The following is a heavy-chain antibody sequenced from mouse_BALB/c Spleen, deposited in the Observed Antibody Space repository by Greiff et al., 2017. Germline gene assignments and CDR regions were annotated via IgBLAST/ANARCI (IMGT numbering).Heavy chain of an antibody. CDR2: ISSGGSYT. J-gene: IGHJ4*01. V-gene: IGHV5-9-4*01. D-gene: IGHD1-1*02. Sequence: EVKLVESGGGLVKPGGSLKLSCAASGFTFSSYAMSWVRQSPEKRLEWVAEISSGGSYTYYPDTVTGRFTISRDNAKNTLYLEMSSLRSEDTAMYYCARGGGNYYAMDYWGQGTSVTVSS. CDR3: ARGGGNYYAMDY. CDR1: GFTFSSYA.